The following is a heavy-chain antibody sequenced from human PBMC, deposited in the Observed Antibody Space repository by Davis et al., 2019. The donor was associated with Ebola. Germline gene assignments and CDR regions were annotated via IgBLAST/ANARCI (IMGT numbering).Heavy chain of an antibody. CDR3: ARARYSSSWSEGMDV. V-gene: IGHV5-51*01. D-gene: IGHD6-13*01. J-gene: IGHJ6*02. CDR1: GYTFTNYW. CDR2: IYPGDSDT. Sequence: GESLKISCQGSGYTFTNYWIGWVRQMPGKGLEWMGIIYPGDSDTRYSPSFQGQVTISADRSIDTAYLQWSSLKASDTAIYYCARARYSSSWSEGMDVWGQGTTVTVSS.